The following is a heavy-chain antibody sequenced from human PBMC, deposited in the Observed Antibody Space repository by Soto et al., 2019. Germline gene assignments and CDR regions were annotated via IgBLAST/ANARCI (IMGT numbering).Heavy chain of an antibody. CDR2: ISLDGTYT. V-gene: IGHV3-30*15. Sequence: QGRLVDSGGGVGQPGGSLRRSCTASEFIFSFYPLHCNRHASGQWLESVATISLDGTYTYYADSVKGRFTISRDTSHNTVSLHTGSLRPEDTAVYYCARDGTPREGAPTSSYYYGLDAWGPGTPVTVSS. J-gene: IGHJ6*02. CDR3: ARDGTPREGAPTSSYYYGLDA. CDR1: EFIFSFYP.